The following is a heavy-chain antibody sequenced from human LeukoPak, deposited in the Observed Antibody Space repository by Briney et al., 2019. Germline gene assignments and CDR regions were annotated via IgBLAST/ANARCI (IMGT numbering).Heavy chain of an antibody. CDR3: ARDGKYDSSGYSLALDT. Sequence: ASVKVSCKTSSYSFINFGITWVRQAPGQGLEWMGWISPYNGDTKYAQNVQGRVTMTTDTSTSTAYMELRSLTSDGTAVYYCARDGKYDSSGYSLALDTWGQGTMVTISS. CDR1: SYSFINFG. CDR2: ISPYNGDT. J-gene: IGHJ3*02. V-gene: IGHV1-18*01. D-gene: IGHD3-22*01.